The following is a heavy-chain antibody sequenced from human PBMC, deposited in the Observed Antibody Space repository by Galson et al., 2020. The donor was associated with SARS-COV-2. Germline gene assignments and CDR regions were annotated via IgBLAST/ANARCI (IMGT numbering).Heavy chain of an antibody. J-gene: IGHJ3*02. Sequence: GGSLRLSCAASGFTFSSYSMNWVRQAPGKGLEWVSSISSSSSYIYYADSVKGRFTISRDNAKNSLYLQMNSLRAEDTAVYYCARDYPLITMVQGVIIRGNAFDIWGQGTMVTVSS. CDR1: GFTFSSYS. CDR2: ISSSSSYI. D-gene: IGHD3-10*01. CDR3: ARDYPLITMVQGVIIRGNAFDI. V-gene: IGHV3-21*01.